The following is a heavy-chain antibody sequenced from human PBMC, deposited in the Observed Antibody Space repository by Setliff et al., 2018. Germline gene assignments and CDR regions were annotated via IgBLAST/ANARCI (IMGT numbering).Heavy chain of an antibody. D-gene: IGHD3-16*01. J-gene: IGHJ4*02. V-gene: IGHV3-7*01. CDR1: GGSISSSSYY. CDR3: ARGGGEY. CDR2: IKQDGSEK. Sequence: ETLSLTCTVSGGSISSSSYYWGWVRQAPGKGLEWVANIKQDGSEKYYVDSVKGRFTISRDNAKNSLYLQMNSLRAEDTAVYYCARGGGEYWGQGTLVTVSS.